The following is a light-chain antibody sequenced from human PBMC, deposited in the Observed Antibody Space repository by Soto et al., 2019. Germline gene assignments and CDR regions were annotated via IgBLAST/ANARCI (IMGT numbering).Light chain of an antibody. CDR1: SSNIGAGYD. J-gene: IGLJ2*01. CDR3: QSYDSSLSGVV. V-gene: IGLV1-40*01. Sequence: QTVLTQPPSVSGAPGQRVTISCTGSSSNIGAGYDVHWYQQLPGTAPKLLIYGNSNRPSGVPDRFSGSKSCTSASLAITGLQAEDEADYYCQSYDSSLSGVVFGGGNKITVL. CDR2: GNS.